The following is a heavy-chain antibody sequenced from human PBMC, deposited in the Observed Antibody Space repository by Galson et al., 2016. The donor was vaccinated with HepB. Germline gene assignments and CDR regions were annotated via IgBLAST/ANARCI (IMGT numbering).Heavy chain of an antibody. CDR3: VRGSDLGSL. D-gene: IGHD1-26*01. J-gene: IGHJ4*02. CDR1: AFSISGDY. Sequence: SLRLSCAGPAFSISGDYMNRVRQAPGKGLEWVSLIHAGTSTYYSDSVKGSFLISTDNAKNTLHLQMNSLRVEDTAVYYCVRGSDLGSLWGQGTLATVSS. V-gene: IGHV3-66*01. CDR2: IHAGTST.